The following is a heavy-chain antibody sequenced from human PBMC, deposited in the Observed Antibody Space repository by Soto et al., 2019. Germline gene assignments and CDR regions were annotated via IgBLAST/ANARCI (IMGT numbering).Heavy chain of an antibody. CDR2: ISGPGATT. Sequence: LRLSCAASGFIFSSYAMSWVRQAPGKGLEWVSTISGPGATTYYADSVKGRFTISRDNSKTTLYLQMSSLRAEDTAIYFCARRQNCGAASCSFDYWGQGTLVTVSS. CDR1: GFIFSSYA. CDR3: ARRQNCGAASCSFDY. J-gene: IGHJ4*02. V-gene: IGHV3-23*01. D-gene: IGHD2-15*01.